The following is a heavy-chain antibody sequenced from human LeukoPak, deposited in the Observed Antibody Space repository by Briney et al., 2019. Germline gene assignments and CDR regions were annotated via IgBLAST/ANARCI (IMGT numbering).Heavy chain of an antibody. Sequence: SETLSLTCTVSGGSISSSSYYWGWIRQPPGKGLEWIGSIYYSGSTHYNPSLKSRVTISVDTSKNQFSLKLSSVTAADTAVYYCARTPLKMATATNWFDPWGQGTLVTVSS. J-gene: IGHJ5*02. D-gene: IGHD5-24*01. CDR2: IYYSGST. CDR1: GGSISSSSYY. V-gene: IGHV4-39*01. CDR3: ARTPLKMATATNWFDP.